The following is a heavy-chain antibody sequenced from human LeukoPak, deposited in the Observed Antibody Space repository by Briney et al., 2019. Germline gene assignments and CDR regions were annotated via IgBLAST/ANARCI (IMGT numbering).Heavy chain of an antibody. V-gene: IGHV3-30*18. CDR2: ISYDGSNK. CDR3: AKGGHDY. Sequence: GGSLRLSCAASGFTFSSYGMHWVRQAPGKGLEWVAVISYDGSNKYYADSVKGRFTISRDNSKNTLYLQMNSLRAEDTAVYYCAKGGHDYWGQGTLVTVSS. J-gene: IGHJ4*02. CDR1: GFTFSSYG.